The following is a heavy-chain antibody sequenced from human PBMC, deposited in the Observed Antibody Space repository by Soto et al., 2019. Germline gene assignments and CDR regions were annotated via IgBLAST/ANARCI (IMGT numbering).Heavy chain of an antibody. D-gene: IGHD1-7*01. CDR1: GFTFSRCA. V-gene: IGHV3-23*01. Sequence: GSLRLSCAASGFTFSRCAMSWVRQAPGKGLEWVSGISDSGGSTYYADSVKGRFTISRDNSKNTLYLQMSSLRAEDTAVYYCAKGITGTTRTDYWGQGTLVTVSS. CDR3: AKGITGTTRTDY. CDR2: ISDSGGST. J-gene: IGHJ4*02.